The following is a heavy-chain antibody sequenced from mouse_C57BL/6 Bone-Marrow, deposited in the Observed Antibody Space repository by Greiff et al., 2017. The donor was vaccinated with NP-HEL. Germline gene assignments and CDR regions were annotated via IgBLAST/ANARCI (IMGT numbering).Heavy chain of an antibody. CDR3: ARQLYAMDY. CDR2: ISSGGSYT. V-gene: IGHV5-6*01. CDR1: GFTFSSYG. J-gene: IGHJ4*01. Sequence: EVKLMESGGDLVKPGGSLKLSCAASGFTFSSYGMSWVRQTPDKRLEWVATISSGGSYTYYPDSVKGRCTISRDNAKNTLYLQMSSLKSEDTAMYYCARQLYAMDYWGQGTSVTVSS.